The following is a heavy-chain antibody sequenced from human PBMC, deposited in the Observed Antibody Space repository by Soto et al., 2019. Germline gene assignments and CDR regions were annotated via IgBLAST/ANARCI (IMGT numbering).Heavy chain of an antibody. CDR3: SKNRTLDRPRSDALDI. V-gene: IGHV3-23*01. CDR1: GFTFSSYA. J-gene: IGHJ3*02. Sequence: GGSLRLSCAASGFTFSSYAMSWVRQAPGKGLEWVSAISGSGGSTYYADSVKGRFTISRDNSKNTLYLQLNSLRAEDEAVYYCSKNRTLDRPRSDALDIWGQGTLVTVSS. CDR2: ISGSGGST. D-gene: IGHD3-3*01.